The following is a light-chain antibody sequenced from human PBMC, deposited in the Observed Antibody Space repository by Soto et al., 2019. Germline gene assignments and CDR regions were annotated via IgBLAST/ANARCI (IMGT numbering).Light chain of an antibody. V-gene: IGKV1-5*03. CDR1: QSISSW. Sequence: DIQMTQSPSTLSASVGDRVTITCRASQSISSWLAWYQQKPGKAPKLLIYKASSLESGVPSRFSGSGSGTEFTLTISSLQPDDVETNCCQQYNSYPWTFAQGTKVDIK. CDR3: QQYNSYPWT. J-gene: IGKJ1*01. CDR2: KAS.